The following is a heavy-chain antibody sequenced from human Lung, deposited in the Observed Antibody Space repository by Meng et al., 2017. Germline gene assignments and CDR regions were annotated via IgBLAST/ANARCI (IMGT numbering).Heavy chain of an antibody. CDR2: INTDTGKP. CDR3: ARDRGSSGWSNWFDP. D-gene: IGHD6-13*01. CDR1: GYTFSRYS. J-gene: IGHJ5*02. V-gene: IGHV7-4-1*02. Sequence: QVQLVQSGSELKKPGASVKVSCEASGYTFSRYSMHWVRQAPGQGLEWMGWINTDTGKPTYAQGLTGRFVFSLDTSVRTAYLQISSLKAEDTAVYYCARDRGSSGWSNWFDPWGQGTLVTVSS.